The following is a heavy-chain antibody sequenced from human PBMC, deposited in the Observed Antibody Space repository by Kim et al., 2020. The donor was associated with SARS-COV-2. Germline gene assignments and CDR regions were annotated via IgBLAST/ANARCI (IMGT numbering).Heavy chain of an antibody. CDR3: ARSSWSDYFDY. V-gene: IGHV7-4-1*02. D-gene: IGHD6-13*01. CDR1: GYTFTSYT. Sequence: ASVKVSCKASGYTFTSYTMNWVRPAPGQGLEWMGWININTGNPTYAQGFTGRFVFSLDTSVTTAYLQINSLKAEDTAVYYCARSSWSDYFDYWGQGTLVT. J-gene: IGHJ4*02. CDR2: ININTGNP.